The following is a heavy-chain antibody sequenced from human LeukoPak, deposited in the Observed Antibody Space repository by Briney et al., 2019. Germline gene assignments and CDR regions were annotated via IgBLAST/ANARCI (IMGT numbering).Heavy chain of an antibody. Sequence: QPGGSLRLSCAASGFTFSSYGMHWVRQAPGKGLEWVAVISYDGSNKYYADSVKGRFTISRDNSKNTLYLQMNSLRAGDTAVYYCARDNLGAFDCWGQGTLVIVSS. CDR3: ARDNLGAFDC. J-gene: IGHJ4*02. CDR1: GFTFSSYG. CDR2: ISYDGSNK. D-gene: IGHD3-16*01. V-gene: IGHV3-30*03.